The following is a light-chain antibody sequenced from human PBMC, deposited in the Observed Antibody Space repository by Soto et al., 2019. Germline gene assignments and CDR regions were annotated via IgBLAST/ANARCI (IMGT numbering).Light chain of an antibody. Sequence: EVVLTQSPGTLSLSPGERATLSCRASQSFSNNYLAWYRQNPGQAPRLLIYGASNRATGIPDRFSGSGSGTDFTLTISRLEPEDFAVYYCQQYGSSRTFGQGTKVDI. CDR1: QSFSNNY. V-gene: IGKV3-20*01. CDR3: QQYGSSRT. CDR2: GAS. J-gene: IGKJ1*01.